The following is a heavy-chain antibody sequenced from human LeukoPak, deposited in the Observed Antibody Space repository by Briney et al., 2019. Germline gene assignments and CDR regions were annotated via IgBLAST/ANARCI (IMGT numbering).Heavy chain of an antibody. D-gene: IGHD4-17*01. V-gene: IGHV4-59*01. Sequence: SETLSLTCTVSGGSISSYYWSWIRQPPGKGLEWIGYIYYSGSTNYNPSLKSRVTISVDTSKNQFSLKLSSVTAADTGVYDCALGTAVTTSGYFDYWGKGALVTVST. CDR1: GGSISSYY. CDR3: ALGTAVTTSGYFDY. J-gene: IGHJ4*02. CDR2: IYYSGST.